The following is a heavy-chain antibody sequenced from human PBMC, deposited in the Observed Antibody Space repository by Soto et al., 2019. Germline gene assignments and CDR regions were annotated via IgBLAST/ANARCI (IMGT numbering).Heavy chain of an antibody. D-gene: IGHD3-10*01. J-gene: IGHJ4*02. CDR3: ARDRYAYGSGSTSDY. Sequence: QVQLVQSGAEVKKPGSSVKVSCKASGGTFSSYTVSWVRQAPGQGLEWMGRIVPILGVPNYAERFQGRVTLTADKGTNTAYMELSSLSSEDTAVYYCARDRYAYGSGSTSDYWGQGTLVTVSS. CDR1: GGTFSSYT. CDR2: IVPILGVP. V-gene: IGHV1-69*08.